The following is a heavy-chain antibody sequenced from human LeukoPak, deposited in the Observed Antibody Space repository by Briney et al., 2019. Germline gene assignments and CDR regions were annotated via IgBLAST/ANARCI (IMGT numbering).Heavy chain of an antibody. V-gene: IGHV3-66*01. J-gene: IGHJ4*02. CDR2: INSAGRT. CDR1: GFSVSSDY. D-gene: IGHD5-24*01. CDR3: ARALSEWRQSDY. Sequence: GGSLRLSCVSSGFSVSSDYVSWVRKAPGKGLEWVSLINSAGRTYYADSVKGGFTISRDNSKNTLHLQMNSLRQEDTAVYYCARALSEWRQSDYWGQGTLVTVSS.